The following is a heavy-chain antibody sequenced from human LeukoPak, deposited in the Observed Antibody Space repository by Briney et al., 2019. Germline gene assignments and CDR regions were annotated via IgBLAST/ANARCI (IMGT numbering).Heavy chain of an antibody. Sequence: RPGGSPRLSRAASGFTFDDYGMSWVRQAPGKGLEWVSGINWNGGSTGYADSVKGRFTISRDNAKNSLYLQMNSLRAEDTALYYCARDHEGSSGYFDYWGQGTLVTVSS. V-gene: IGHV3-20*04. CDR1: GFTFDDYG. D-gene: IGHD3-22*01. J-gene: IGHJ4*02. CDR3: ARDHEGSSGYFDY. CDR2: INWNGGST.